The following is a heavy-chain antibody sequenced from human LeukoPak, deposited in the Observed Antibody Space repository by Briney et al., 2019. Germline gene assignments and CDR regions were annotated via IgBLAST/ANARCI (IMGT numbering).Heavy chain of an antibody. J-gene: IGHJ4*02. CDR3: VRDNYSYRLDV. D-gene: IGHD2-21*01. CDR2: IGGTGGNI. Sequence: GGSLRLSCAASGFTFRSYWMSWVRQAPGKGLEWVSAIGGTGGNIFYTDSVKGRFTISRDNSKNTLYLHMNSLRAEDTAIYYCVRDNYSYRLDVWGQGTLVTVSS. V-gene: IGHV3-23*01. CDR1: GFTFRSYW.